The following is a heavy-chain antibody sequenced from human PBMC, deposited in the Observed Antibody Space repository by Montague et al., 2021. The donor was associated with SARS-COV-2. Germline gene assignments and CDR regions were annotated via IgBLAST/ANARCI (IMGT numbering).Heavy chain of an antibody. CDR3: AGTPTRPLSLDS. CDR1: GGSITGFS. J-gene: IGHJ4*02. CDR2: VTTSGTP. Sequence: SETLSLTCAVSGGSITGFSWSWVRQPAGKGLEWIGRVTTSGTPNYSPSLRSRVTISVDTSKNRFSLHLNSVTAADTAIYYCAGTPTRPLSLDSWGQGTLVTASS. V-gene: IGHV4-4*07. D-gene: IGHD6-6*01.